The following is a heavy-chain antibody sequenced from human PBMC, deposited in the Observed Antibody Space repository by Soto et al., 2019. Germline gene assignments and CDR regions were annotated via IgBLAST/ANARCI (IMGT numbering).Heavy chain of an antibody. D-gene: IGHD2-8*02. Sequence: SETLSLTCAVSGDSFSSDRWWTWVRLPPGRGLEWIGDTYRSGDTYYNPSLKSRVTISVDKSKNQFSLELSSVTAADTAVYYCESGKDTGDVFAYCRQGTLVTVSS. CDR1: GDSFSSDRW. V-gene: IGHV4-4*02. CDR2: TYRSGDT. J-gene: IGHJ4*02. CDR3: ESGKDTGDVFAY.